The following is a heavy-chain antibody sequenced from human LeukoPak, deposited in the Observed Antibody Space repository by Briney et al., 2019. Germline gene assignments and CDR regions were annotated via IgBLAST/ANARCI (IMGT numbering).Heavy chain of an antibody. V-gene: IGHV4-59*08. CDR3: ARHFSSWTSGWQIDY. CDR1: GGSISSLY. CDR2: IYYSGTT. D-gene: IGHD6-19*01. Sequence: SETLSLTCTVSGGSISSLYWSWIRQPPGKGLEWIGYIYYSGTTKYNPSLNSRVIISVDTSKNQFSLKLSSVTAADTAVYYCARHFSSWTSGWQIDYWGQGTLVTVSS. J-gene: IGHJ4*02.